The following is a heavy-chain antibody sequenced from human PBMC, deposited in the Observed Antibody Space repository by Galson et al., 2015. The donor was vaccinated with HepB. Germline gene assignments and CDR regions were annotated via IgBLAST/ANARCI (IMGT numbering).Heavy chain of an antibody. Sequence: ALRLPCAASGVTFGSYAMSWGRQAPGMGGGWVAAISGTGGSTYYADSVKGRFTIARDNSKNTLYLQMNSLRAEDTAVYYCARTSYYFGYWGQGTLVTVSS. CDR2: ISGTGGST. D-gene: IGHD1-14*01. J-gene: IGHJ4*02. CDR3: ARTSYYFGY. CDR1: GVTFGSYA. V-gene: IGHV3-23*01.